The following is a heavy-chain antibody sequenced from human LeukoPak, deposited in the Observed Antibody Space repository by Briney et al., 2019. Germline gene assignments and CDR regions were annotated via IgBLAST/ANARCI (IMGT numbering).Heavy chain of an antibody. CDR3: ARDRVTMVRGVTTTLWDYYYGMDV. J-gene: IGHJ6*04. CDR2: IEQDGSEK. V-gene: IGHV3-7*03. Sequence: GGSLRLSCAASGFTFSSYWMSWVRQAPGKGLEWVANIEQDGSEKYYVDPVKGRFTISRDNAKNSLYLQMTSLRAEDTAVYYCARDRVTMVRGVTTTLWDYYYGMDVWGKGTTVTVSS. CDR1: GFTFSSYW. D-gene: IGHD3-10*01.